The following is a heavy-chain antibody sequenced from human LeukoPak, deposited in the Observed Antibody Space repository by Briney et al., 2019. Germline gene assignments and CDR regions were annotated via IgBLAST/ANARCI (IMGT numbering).Heavy chain of an antibody. J-gene: IGHJ5*02. Sequence: SETLSLTCAVSGDSISSSNWWPGVRQPPGKGLEWNGEIYHSGRTNYNPSLKSPVTMSLDKSKNLFSLKLTSVTAADTAVYYCAREAAGQWFDPWGQGTLVTVSS. CDR3: AREAAGQWFDP. V-gene: IGHV4-4*02. CDR1: GDSISSSNW. D-gene: IGHD6-25*01. CDR2: IYHSGRT.